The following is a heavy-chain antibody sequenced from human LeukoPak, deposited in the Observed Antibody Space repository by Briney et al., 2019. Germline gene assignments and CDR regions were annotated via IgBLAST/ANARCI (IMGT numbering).Heavy chain of an antibody. V-gene: IGHV3-66*01. CDR2: IYSDGST. J-gene: IGHJ5*02. D-gene: IGHD3-10*01. Sequence: GGSLRLSCAASGLTVSSTYMSWVRQAPGKGLEWVSVIYSDGSTYYADSVKGRFTISRDNSKNTVYLQMNSLRAEDTAVYYCARDKDYYGSGSFYNWFDPWGQGTLVTVSS. CDR3: ARDKDYYGSGSFYNWFDP. CDR1: GLTVSSTY.